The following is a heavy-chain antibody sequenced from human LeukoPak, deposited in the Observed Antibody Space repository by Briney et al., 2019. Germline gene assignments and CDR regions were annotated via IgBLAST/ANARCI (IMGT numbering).Heavy chain of an antibody. D-gene: IGHD2-2*01. V-gene: IGHV1-2*02. CDR2: INPNSGGT. CDR1: GYTFTGYY. J-gene: IGHJ6*02. Sequence: ASVKVSCKASGYTFTGYYMHWVRQAPGQGLEWMGWINPNSGGTNYAQKFQGRVTMTRDTSISTAYMELSRLRSDDTAVYYCAREYIVVAPAATYYYYGMDVWGQGTTVTVSS. CDR3: AREYIVVAPAATYYYYGMDV.